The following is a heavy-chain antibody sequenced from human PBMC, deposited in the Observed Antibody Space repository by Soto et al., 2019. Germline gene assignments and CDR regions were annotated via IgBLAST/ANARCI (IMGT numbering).Heavy chain of an antibody. V-gene: IGHV4-31*03. D-gene: IGHD1-26*01. CDR2: IYYSGST. CDR3: ARDAVGAQGFDY. CDR1: GGSISSGGYY. Sequence: QVQLQESGPGLVKPSQTLSLTCTVSGGSISSGGYYWSWIRQHPGKGLECIGYIYYSGSTYYNPSLRSRVSISVNTSNNHFALKLSPVTAADTAVYYGARDAVGAQGFDYWGQGTLLTVSS. J-gene: IGHJ4*02.